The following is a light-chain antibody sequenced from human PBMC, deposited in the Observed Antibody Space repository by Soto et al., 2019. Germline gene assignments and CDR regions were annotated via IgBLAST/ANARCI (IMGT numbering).Light chain of an antibody. Sequence: QSALTQPASVSDSPGQSITISCTGTSSDVGGSNFVSWYQQHQGKPPKLIIYDVANRPSGVSNRFSGSKSGSTASLIISRLQTEDEADYYCVSYTSSTTYVFGTGTKVTVL. CDR3: VSYTSSTTYV. V-gene: IGLV2-14*03. CDR1: SSDVGGSNF. CDR2: DVA. J-gene: IGLJ1*01.